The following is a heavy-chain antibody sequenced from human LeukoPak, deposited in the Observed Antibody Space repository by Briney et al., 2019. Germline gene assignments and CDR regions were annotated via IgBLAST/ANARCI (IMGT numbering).Heavy chain of an antibody. CDR2: INPSGGST. J-gene: IGHJ2*01. D-gene: IGHD6-6*01. Sequence: ASVTVSCKASGYTFTGYYMHWVRQAPGQGLEWMGIINPSGGSTSYAQKFQGRVTMTRDTSTSTVYMELSSLRSEDTAVYYCARVLKGEYSSSSRSWYFDLWGRGTLVTVSS. CDR1: GYTFTGYY. V-gene: IGHV1-46*01. CDR3: ARVLKGEYSSSSRSWYFDL.